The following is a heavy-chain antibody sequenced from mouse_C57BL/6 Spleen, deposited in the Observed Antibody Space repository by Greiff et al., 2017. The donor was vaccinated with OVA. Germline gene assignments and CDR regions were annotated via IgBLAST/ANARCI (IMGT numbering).Heavy chain of an antibody. V-gene: IGHV1-82*01. D-gene: IGHD1-1*01. Sequence: QVQLQQSGPELVKPGASVKISCKASGYAFSSSWMNWVKQRPGKGLEWIGRIYPGDGDTNYNGKFKGKATLTADKSSSTAYMQLSSLTSEDSAVYFCARGPPVGNFDYWGQGTTLTVSS. CDR2: IYPGDGDT. CDR3: ARGPPVGNFDY. J-gene: IGHJ2*01. CDR1: GYAFSSSW.